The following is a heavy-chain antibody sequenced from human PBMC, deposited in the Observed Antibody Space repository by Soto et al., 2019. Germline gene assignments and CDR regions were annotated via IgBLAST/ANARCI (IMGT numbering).Heavy chain of an antibody. D-gene: IGHD2-21*02. CDR2: IDHEGIGT. CDR3: ARAVVVVTAIRN. J-gene: IGHJ4*02. CDR1: GFTFRNYW. V-gene: IGHV3-74*01. Sequence: GXSLRLSCAASGFTFRNYWRHLVRQVPGRGLVWVSRIDHEGIGTSYADSVKGRFTISRDNAKNTLYLQMNSMRAEDTAVYYCARAVVVVTAIRNWGQGTLVTVSS.